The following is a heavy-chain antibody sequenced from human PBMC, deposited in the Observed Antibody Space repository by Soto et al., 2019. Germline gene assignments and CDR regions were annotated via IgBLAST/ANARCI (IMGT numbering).Heavy chain of an antibody. J-gene: IGHJ4*02. CDR3: AREVILTGYRYGNLDH. D-gene: IGHD3-9*01. CDR1: GFTFSHYA. V-gene: IGHV3-30*09. Sequence: PGGPLRTSGAAPGFTFSHYALHWVRQGPGKGLEWVAVISYDGSNKYYADSVKGRFAISRDNSKNTLYVQLNSLRAEDTAVYYCAREVILTGYRYGNLDHWGQGTLVTVSS. CDR2: ISYDGSNK.